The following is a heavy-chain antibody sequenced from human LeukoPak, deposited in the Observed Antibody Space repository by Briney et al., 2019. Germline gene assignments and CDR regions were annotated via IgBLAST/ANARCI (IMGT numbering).Heavy chain of an antibody. D-gene: IGHD4-11*01. V-gene: IGHV1-69*05. CDR3: ATPALTTVYYYYMDV. J-gene: IGHJ6*03. Sequence: SVKVSCKASGGTFSSYAISWVRQAPGQGLEWIGGTIPIFGTANYAQKFQGRVTITTDESTSTAYMELSSLRSEDTAVYYCATPALTTVYYYYMDVWGKGTTVTVSS. CDR1: GGTFSSYA. CDR2: TIPIFGTA.